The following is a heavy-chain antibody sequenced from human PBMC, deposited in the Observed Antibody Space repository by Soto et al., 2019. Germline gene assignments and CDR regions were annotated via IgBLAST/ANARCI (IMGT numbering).Heavy chain of an antibody. J-gene: IGHJ4*02. CDR3: TRPLIAVAE. CDR2: IRSKANSYAT. V-gene: IGHV3-73*01. Sequence: VGSLRLSCAASGFTFSGSAMHWVRQASGKGLEWVGRIRSKANSYATAYAASVKGRFTISRDDSKNTAYLQMNSLKTEDTAVYYCTRPLIAVAEWGQGTLVTVSS. D-gene: IGHD6-19*01. CDR1: GFTFSGSA.